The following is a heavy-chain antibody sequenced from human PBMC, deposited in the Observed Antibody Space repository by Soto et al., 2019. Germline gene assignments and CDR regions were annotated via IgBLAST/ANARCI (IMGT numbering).Heavy chain of an antibody. CDR3: ARAAPLCSSTSCYGVYGMDV. CDR2: IYYSGST. D-gene: IGHD2-2*01. J-gene: IGHJ6*02. V-gene: IGHV4-31*03. CDR1: GGSISSGGYY. Sequence: PSDTLSLTCTVSGGSISSGGYYWSWIRQHPGKGLEWIGYIYYSGSTYYNPSLKSRVTISVDTSKNQFSLKLSSVTAADTAVYYCARAAPLCSSTSCYGVYGMDVWGQGTTVTVSS.